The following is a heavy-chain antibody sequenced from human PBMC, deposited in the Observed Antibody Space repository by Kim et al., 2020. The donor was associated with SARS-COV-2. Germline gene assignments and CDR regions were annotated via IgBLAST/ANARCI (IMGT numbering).Heavy chain of an antibody. CDR2: ISDSAQKT. V-gene: IGHV3-23*01. Sequence: GGSLRLSCAASGFIFSNYAMTWVRQAPGRGLEWVSGISDSAQKTFYTDSVKGRFTVSRDNPKNTLYLQMNCLRAEDTDLYYCAILVVVGSSFNWFDPWGQGTLVTVSS. CDR1: GFIFSNYA. J-gene: IGHJ5*02. D-gene: IGHD2-15*01. CDR3: AILVVVGSSFNWFDP.